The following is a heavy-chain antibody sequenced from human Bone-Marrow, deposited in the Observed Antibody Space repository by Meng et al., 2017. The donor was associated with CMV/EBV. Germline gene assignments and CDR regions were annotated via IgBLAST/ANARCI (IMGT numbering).Heavy chain of an antibody. Sequence: ASVKVSCKASGYTFTSYYMHWVRQAPGQGLEWMGWINPNSGGTNYAQKFQGRVTMTRDTSISTAYMELSRLRSDDTAVYYCARINDFWSGYSFDYWGQGTLVTVSS. V-gene: IGHV1-2*02. CDR3: ARINDFWSGYSFDY. J-gene: IGHJ4*02. CDR2: INPNSGGT. D-gene: IGHD3-3*01. CDR1: GYTFTSYY.